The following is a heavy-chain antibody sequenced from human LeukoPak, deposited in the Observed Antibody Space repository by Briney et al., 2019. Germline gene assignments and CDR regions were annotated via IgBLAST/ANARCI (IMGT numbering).Heavy chain of an antibody. V-gene: IGHV3-20*04. J-gene: IGHJ2*01. Sequence: GGSLRLSCAASGFTFDDYGMSWVRQAPGKGLEWVSGINWNGGSTGYADSVKGRFTISRDNAKNSLYLQMNSLRAEDTALYYCARARYYDSRYDWYFDLWGRGTLVTVSS. CDR1: GFTFDDYG. CDR3: ARARYYDSRYDWYFDL. CDR2: INWNGGST. D-gene: IGHD3-22*01.